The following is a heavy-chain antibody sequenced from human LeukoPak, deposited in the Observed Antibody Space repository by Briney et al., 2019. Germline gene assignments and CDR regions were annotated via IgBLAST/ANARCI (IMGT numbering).Heavy chain of an antibody. V-gene: IGHV4-61*02. CDR1: GGSISSGSYY. D-gene: IGHD4-17*01. J-gene: IGHJ3*02. CDR2: IYTSGST. Sequence: SQTLSLTCTVSGGSISSGSYYWSWIRQPAGKGLEWIGRIYTSGSTNYNPSLKIRVTISVDTSKNQFSLKLSSVTAADTAVYYCASSDYGDNAFDIWGQGTMVTVSS. CDR3: ASSDYGDNAFDI.